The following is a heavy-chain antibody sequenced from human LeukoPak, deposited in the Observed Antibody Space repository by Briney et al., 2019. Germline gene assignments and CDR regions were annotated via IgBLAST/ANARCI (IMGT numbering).Heavy chain of an antibody. CDR2: IYYSGST. Sequence: SETLSLTCTVSGGSISSYYWSWIRQPPGKGLEWIGYIYYSGSTNYNPSPKSRVTISVDTSKNQFSLKLSSVTAADTAVYYCAREDSSSISMDVWGKGTTVTVSS. CDR1: GGSISSYY. V-gene: IGHV4-59*08. J-gene: IGHJ6*04. CDR3: AREDSSSISMDV. D-gene: IGHD6-6*01.